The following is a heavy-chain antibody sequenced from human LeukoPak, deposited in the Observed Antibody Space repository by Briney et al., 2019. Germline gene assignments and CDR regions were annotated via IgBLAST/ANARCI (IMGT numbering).Heavy chain of an antibody. CDR2: IIPIFGTA. V-gene: IGHV1-69*13. Sequence: SVKVSCKASGGTSSSYAISWVRQAPGQGLEWMGGIIPIFGTANYAQKFQGRVTITADESTSTAYMELSSLRSEDTAVYYCARGIAGSLTFDYWGQGTLVTVSS. D-gene: IGHD6-13*01. CDR1: GGTSSSYA. CDR3: ARGIAGSLTFDY. J-gene: IGHJ4*02.